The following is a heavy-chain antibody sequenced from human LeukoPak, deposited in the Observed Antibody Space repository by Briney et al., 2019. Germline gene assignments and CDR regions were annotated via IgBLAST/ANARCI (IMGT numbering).Heavy chain of an antibody. V-gene: IGHV1-18*01. Sequence: ASVKVSCKASGYTFTSYGISWVRQAPGQGLERMGWISAYNGNTNYAQKLQGRVTLTTDTSTSTAYMELRSLRSDDTAVYYCARNPPQWLEAGGWFDPWGQGTLVTVSS. CDR2: ISAYNGNT. CDR1: GYTFTSYG. J-gene: IGHJ5*02. D-gene: IGHD6-19*01. CDR3: ARNPPQWLEAGGWFDP.